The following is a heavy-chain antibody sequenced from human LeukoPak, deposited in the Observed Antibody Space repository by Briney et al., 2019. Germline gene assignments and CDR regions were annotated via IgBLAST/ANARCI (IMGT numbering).Heavy chain of an antibody. CDR1: GGSISSSSYY. CDR3: ASQYCSGGSCYYYYYMDV. Sequence: PSETLSLTCTVSGGSISSSSYYWGWIRQPPGKGLEWIGSIYYSESTYYNPSLKSRVTISVDTSKNQFSLKLSSVTAADTAVYYCASQYCSGGSCYYYYYMDVWGKGTTVTVSS. CDR2: IYYSEST. D-gene: IGHD2-15*01. J-gene: IGHJ6*03. V-gene: IGHV4-39*01.